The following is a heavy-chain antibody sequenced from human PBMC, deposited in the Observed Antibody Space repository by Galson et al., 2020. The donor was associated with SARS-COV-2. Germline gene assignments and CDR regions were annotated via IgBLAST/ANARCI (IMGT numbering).Heavy chain of an antibody. CDR1: GFTFSDYA. Sequence: GESLRLSCAASGFTFSDYAMTWVRQAPGKGLEWVSAISPTSNSIYYVDSVKGRFTTSRDNSRNTVYLQMNSLRPEDTAVYYCAKNAVAGQPYYQHWGQGTLVTVSS. J-gene: IGHJ1*01. CDR3: AKNAVAGQPYYQH. D-gene: IGHD6-19*01. CDR2: ISPTSNSI. V-gene: IGHV3-23*01.